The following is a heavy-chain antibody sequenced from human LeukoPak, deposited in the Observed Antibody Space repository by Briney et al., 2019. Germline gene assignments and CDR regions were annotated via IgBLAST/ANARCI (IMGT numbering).Heavy chain of an antibody. Sequence: SGTLSLTCTVSGGSISSYYWSWIRQPPGKGLEWIGYIYYSGSTNYNPSLKSRVTISVDTSKNQFSLKLSSVTAADTAVYYCARESSSWYEDDYWGQGTLVTVSS. CDR1: GGSISSYY. V-gene: IGHV4-59*01. CDR3: ARESSSWYEDDY. D-gene: IGHD6-13*01. J-gene: IGHJ4*02. CDR2: IYYSGST.